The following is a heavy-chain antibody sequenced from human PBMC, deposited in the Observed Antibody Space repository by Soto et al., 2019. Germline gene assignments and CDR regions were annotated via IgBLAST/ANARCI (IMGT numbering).Heavy chain of an antibody. CDR1: GYSFTSYW. V-gene: IGHV5-51*01. CDR3: ASRARSSSHYYGMDV. CDR2: IYPGDSDT. J-gene: IGHJ6*02. Sequence: GESLKISCKGSGYSFTSYWIGWVRQMPGKGLQGMWIIYPGDSDTRYSPSFQGQVTISADKAISTAYLQWSSLKASDTAMYYCASRARSSSHYYGMDVWGQGTTVTVSS. D-gene: IGHD6-6*01.